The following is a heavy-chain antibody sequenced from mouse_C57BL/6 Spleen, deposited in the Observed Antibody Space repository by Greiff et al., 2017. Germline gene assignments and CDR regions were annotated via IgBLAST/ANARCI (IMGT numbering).Heavy chain of an antibody. CDR2: IYPGDGDT. V-gene: IGHV1-82*01. J-gene: IGHJ2*01. D-gene: IGHD2-2*01. Sequence: QVQLQQSGPELVKPGASVKISCKASGYAFSSSWMNWVKQRPGKGLEWIGRIYPGDGDTNYNGKFKGKATLTADKSSSTAYMQLSSLTSEDSAVYFCARDMGVTTYFDYWGQGTTLTVSS. CDR3: ARDMGVTTYFDY. CDR1: GYAFSSSW.